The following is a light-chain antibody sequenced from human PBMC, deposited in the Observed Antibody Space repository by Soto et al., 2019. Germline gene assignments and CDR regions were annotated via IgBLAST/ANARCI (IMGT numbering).Light chain of an antibody. CDR2: WAS. V-gene: IGKV4-1*01. CDR3: QQYYSPPVT. Sequence: DIVMTQSPDSLAVSLGDRATITCKSNQNLLQNSNSKNYLAWYQQKPGQPPKLLIYWASTRESWVPDRYSGSVSGTDFTLTISSLQAEDVAVYYCQQYYSPPVTFGGGTKVEIK. CDR1: QNLLQNSNSKNY. J-gene: IGKJ4*01.